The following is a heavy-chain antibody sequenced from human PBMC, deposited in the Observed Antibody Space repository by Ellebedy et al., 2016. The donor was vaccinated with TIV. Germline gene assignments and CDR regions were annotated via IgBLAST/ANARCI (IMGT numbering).Heavy chain of an antibody. CDR3: ARELGDYYGSGSLFDY. D-gene: IGHD3-10*01. V-gene: IGHV4-4*02. Sequence: MPSETLSLTCAVSGGSISSSNWWSWVRQPPGKGLEWIGEIYHSGSTNYNPSLKSRVTISVDRSKNQFSLKLSSVTAADTAVYYCARELGDYYGSGSLFDYWGQGTLVTVSS. CDR1: GGSISSSNW. CDR2: IYHSGST. J-gene: IGHJ4*02.